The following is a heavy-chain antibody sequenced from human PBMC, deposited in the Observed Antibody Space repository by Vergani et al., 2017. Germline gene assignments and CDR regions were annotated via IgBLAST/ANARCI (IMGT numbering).Heavy chain of an antibody. J-gene: IGHJ4*02. V-gene: IGHV3-21*01. CDR1: GFTFSSYS. CDR3: AGDGDYGDYIGGGRYFDY. CDR2: ISSSSSYI. D-gene: IGHD4-17*01. Sequence: EVQLVESGGGLVKPGGSLRLSCAASGFTFSSYSMNWVRQAPGKGLEWVSSISSSSSYIYYADSVKGRFTISRDNAKNSLYLQMNSLRAEDTAVYYCAGDGDYGDYIGGGRYFDYWGQGTLVTVSS.